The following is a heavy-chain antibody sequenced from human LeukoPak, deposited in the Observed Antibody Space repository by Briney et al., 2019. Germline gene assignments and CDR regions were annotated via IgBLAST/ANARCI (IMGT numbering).Heavy chain of an antibody. CDR2: ISGSGYPT. Sequence: PGGSLRLSCAAAGFTFRSYAMSWVRQAPGKGLEWVSGISGSGYPTYYADSVQGRFTISRDNSKNTLYLQMSSLRADDTAVYYCAKDGARSGWYSSGFDCWGQGTLVTVSS. CDR3: AKDGARSGWYSSGFDC. CDR1: GFTFRSYA. J-gene: IGHJ4*02. D-gene: IGHD6-19*01. V-gene: IGHV3-23*01.